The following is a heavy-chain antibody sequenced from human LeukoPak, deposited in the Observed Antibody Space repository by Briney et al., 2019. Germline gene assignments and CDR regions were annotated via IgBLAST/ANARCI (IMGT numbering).Heavy chain of an antibody. D-gene: IGHD1-26*01. V-gene: IGHV1-69*05. CDR2: IIPIFGTA. CDR3: ARTAFSGSYYDY. Sequence: ASVKLSCKASGGTFSSYAISWVRQAPAQGLEWMGSIIPIFGTANYAQKFQGRVTITTDESTSTAYMELSSLRSEDTAVYYCARTAFSGSYYDYWGQGTLVTVSS. CDR1: GGTFSSYA. J-gene: IGHJ4*02.